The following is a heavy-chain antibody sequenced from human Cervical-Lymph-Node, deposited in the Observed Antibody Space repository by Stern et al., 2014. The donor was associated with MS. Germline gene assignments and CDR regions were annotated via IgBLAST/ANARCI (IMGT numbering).Heavy chain of an antibody. Sequence: QVQLVQSGAEVKKPGASVKVSCKASGYTFTNYAISWVRQAPGQGLEWMGWISVYNGDTNYAQKRQGRVTMTTDTSASTAYMELRSLTSDDTAVYYCARDSDYVGDYYYYYAMDVWGQGTTVTVSS. CDR1: GYTFTNYA. V-gene: IGHV1-18*01. CDR3: ARDSDYVGDYYYYYAMDV. D-gene: IGHD4-17*01. J-gene: IGHJ6*02. CDR2: ISVYNGDT.